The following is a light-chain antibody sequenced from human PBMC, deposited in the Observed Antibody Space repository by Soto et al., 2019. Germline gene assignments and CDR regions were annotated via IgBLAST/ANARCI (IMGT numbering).Light chain of an antibody. Sequence: IGFTHSPGTPSFSPRERATLSRRASQTISSTFLAWYRQRPGQAPRLLIYGASSRATGIPDRFSASGSGTDFTLTISRLEPEDFAVYYCQQFGLSPTFGGGTKVDIK. V-gene: IGKV3-20*01. CDR2: GAS. CDR3: QQFGLSPT. J-gene: IGKJ4*01. CDR1: QTISSTF.